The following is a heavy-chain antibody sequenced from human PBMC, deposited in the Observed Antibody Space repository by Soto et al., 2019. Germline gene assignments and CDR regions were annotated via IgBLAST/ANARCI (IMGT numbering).Heavy chain of an antibody. J-gene: IGHJ6*03. Sequence: EVQLVESGGGLVQPGGSLKLSCAASGFTFSGSAMHWVRQASGKGLEWVGRIRSKGNNYATAYGASLKGRSTISRDDSKNTGYMQMNSLNTEDTAVYYCSRQASDFWSGKPQYYMDVWGKGTPVTVSS. CDR3: SRQASDFWSGKPQYYMDV. D-gene: IGHD3-3*01. CDR1: GFTFSGSA. CDR2: IRSKGNNYAT. V-gene: IGHV3-73*01.